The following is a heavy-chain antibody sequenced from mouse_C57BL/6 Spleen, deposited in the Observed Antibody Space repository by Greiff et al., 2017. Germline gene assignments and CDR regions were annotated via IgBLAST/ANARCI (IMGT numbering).Heavy chain of an antibody. CDR1: GFNIKDDY. D-gene: IGHD2-4*01. CDR3: TQGDYDE. V-gene: IGHV14-4*01. CDR2: IDPENGDT. Sequence: VQLKESGAELVRPGASVKLSCTASGFNIKDDYMHWVKQRPEQGLEWIGWIDPENGDTEYASKFQGKATITADTSSNTAYLQLSSLTSEDTAVYYFTQGDYDEWGQGTLVTVSA. J-gene: IGHJ3*01.